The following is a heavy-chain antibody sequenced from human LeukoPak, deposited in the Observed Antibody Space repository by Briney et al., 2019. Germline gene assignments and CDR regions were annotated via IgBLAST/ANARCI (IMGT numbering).Heavy chain of an antibody. CDR1: GGTFSSYA. Sequence: ASVKVSCKASGGTFSSYAISWVRQAPGQGLEWMGRIIPILGIGNSAQKFQGRVTITADKSTSTAYMELSSLRSEDTAVYYCASEKQRGYSYGDDYWGQGTLVTVSS. V-gene: IGHV1-69*04. CDR3: ASEKQRGYSYGDDY. J-gene: IGHJ4*02. D-gene: IGHD5-18*01. CDR2: IIPILGIG.